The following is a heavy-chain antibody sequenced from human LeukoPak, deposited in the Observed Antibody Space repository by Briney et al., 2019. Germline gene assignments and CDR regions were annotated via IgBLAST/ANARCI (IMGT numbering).Heavy chain of an antibody. CDR2: ISSGSTI. Sequence: GGSLRLSCAASGFTFSSYEMNWVRQAPGKGLEWVSYISSGSTIYYADSAKGRFTISRHNAKNSLYLQRTSLRAEDTAVYYCARGNWAEDGYFDYWGQGTLVTVSS. D-gene: IGHD7-27*01. CDR1: GFTFSSYE. V-gene: IGHV3-48*03. CDR3: ARGNWAEDGYFDY. J-gene: IGHJ4*02.